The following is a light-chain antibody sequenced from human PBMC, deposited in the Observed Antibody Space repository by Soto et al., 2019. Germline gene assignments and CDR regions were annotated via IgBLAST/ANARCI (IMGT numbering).Light chain of an antibody. V-gene: IGKV1-27*01. CDR3: QKYDSVPWT. CDR2: AAS. CDR1: QGIGNN. J-gene: IGKJ1*01. Sequence: DIQMTQSPSSLSASVGDRVTITCRASQGIGNNLAWYQQKPGKLPNLLIYAASTLHSGFPSRFSGNGSGKDLTLSISSLKPEDVETYYCQKYDSVPWTFGQGTKE.